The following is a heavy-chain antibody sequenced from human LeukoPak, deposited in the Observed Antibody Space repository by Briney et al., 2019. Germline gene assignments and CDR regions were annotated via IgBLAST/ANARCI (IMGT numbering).Heavy chain of an antibody. J-gene: IGHJ3*02. V-gene: IGHV4-59*01. CDR1: GGYLSGYY. CDR2: IFYSGNT. D-gene: IGHD5-18*01. Sequence: PSETLSLTCSVSGGYLSGYYWNWIRQPPGKGLEWIGYIFYSGNTDYNPSLQSRVTISMDTSKNQFSLRLSSVTAADTAVYYCARPLVDTAMADAFDIWGQGTMVTVSS. CDR3: ARPLVDTAMADAFDI.